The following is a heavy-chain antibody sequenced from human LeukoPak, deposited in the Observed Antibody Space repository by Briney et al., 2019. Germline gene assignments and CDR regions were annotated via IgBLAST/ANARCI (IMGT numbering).Heavy chain of an antibody. D-gene: IGHD3-10*01. V-gene: IGHV3-9*01. J-gene: IGHJ3*02. CDR3: AKDSSPMVAGTGAFDI. CDR1: GFTFDDYA. Sequence: GGSLRLSCAASGFTFDDYAMHWVRQAPGKGLEWVSGISWNSGSIGYADSVKGRFTISRDNAKNSLYLQMNSLRAEDTALYYCAKDSSPMVAGTGAFDIWGQGTMVTVSS. CDR2: ISWNSGSI.